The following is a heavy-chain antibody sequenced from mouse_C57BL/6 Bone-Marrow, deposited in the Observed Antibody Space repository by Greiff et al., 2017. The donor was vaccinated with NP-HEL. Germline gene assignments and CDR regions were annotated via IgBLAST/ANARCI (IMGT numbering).Heavy chain of an antibody. CDR1: GFTFSSYA. CDR2: ISDGGSYT. CDR3: ARGVYYGSSYDYAMDY. V-gene: IGHV5-4*03. D-gene: IGHD1-1*01. Sequence: EVKLMESGGGLVKPGGSLKLSCAASGFTFSSYAMSWVRQTPEKRLEWVATISDGGSYTYYPDNVKGRFTISRDNAKNNLYLQMSHLKSEDTAMYYCARGVYYGSSYDYAMDYWGQGTSVTVSS. J-gene: IGHJ4*01.